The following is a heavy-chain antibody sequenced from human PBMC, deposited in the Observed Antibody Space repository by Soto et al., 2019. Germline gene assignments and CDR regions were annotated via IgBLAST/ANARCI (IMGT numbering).Heavy chain of an antibody. CDR2: INHSGST. CDR1: GGSFSGYY. D-gene: IGHD3-22*01. Sequence: LSLTCAVYGGSFSGYYWSWIRQPPGKGLEWIGEINHSGSTNYNPSLKSRVTISVDTSKNQFSLKLSSVTAADTAVYYCARGLSTMIVVVITGYYFDYWGQGALVTVSS. J-gene: IGHJ4*02. V-gene: IGHV4-34*01. CDR3: ARGLSTMIVVVITGYYFDY.